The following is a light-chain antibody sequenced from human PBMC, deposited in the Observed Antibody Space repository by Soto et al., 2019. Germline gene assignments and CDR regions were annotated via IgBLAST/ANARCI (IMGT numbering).Light chain of an antibody. CDR1: SSDIGSYDF. CDR2: VVS. V-gene: IGLV2-23*02. CDR3: VLYMRSGISV. Sequence: QSALTQPASVSGSPGQAITISCAGTSSDIGSYDFVSWHQQHPGKAPKLLIYVVSGRPSGVSGVSDRFSGSILGNRAALTITGAQADDESDYYCVLYMRSGISVFGGGTKLTVL. J-gene: IGLJ2*01.